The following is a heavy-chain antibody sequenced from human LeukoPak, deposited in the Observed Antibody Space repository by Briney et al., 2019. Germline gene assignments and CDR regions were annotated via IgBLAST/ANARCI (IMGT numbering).Heavy chain of an antibody. CDR1: GGSISSYY. Sequence: SETLSLTCTVPGGSISSYYWSWIRQPPGKGLEWIGYIYYSGSTNYNPSLKSRVTISVDTSKNQFSLKLSSVTAADTAMYYCARAPSRSSWYSVFDYWGQGTLVTVSS. V-gene: IGHV4-59*01. CDR3: ARAPSRSSWYSVFDY. CDR2: IYYSGST. J-gene: IGHJ4*02. D-gene: IGHD6-13*01.